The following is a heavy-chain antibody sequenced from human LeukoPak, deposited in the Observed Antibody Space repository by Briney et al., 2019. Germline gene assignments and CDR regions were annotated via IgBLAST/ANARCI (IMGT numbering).Heavy chain of an antibody. CDR3: ARNYYDSSGYYYKPKQLDY. D-gene: IGHD3-22*01. CDR2: INPSGGST. CDR1: GYTFTSYG. J-gene: IGHJ4*02. Sequence: ASVKVSCKASGYTFTSYGISWVRQAPGQGLEWMGIINPSGGSTSYAQKFQGRVTMTRDTSTSTVYMELSSLRSEDTAVYYCARNYYDSSGYYYKPKQLDYWGQGTLVTVSS. V-gene: IGHV1-46*01.